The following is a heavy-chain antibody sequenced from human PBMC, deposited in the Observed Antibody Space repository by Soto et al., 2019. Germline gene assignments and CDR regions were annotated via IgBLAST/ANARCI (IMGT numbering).Heavy chain of an antibody. CDR3: ARGFGDYGVYYYYYMDV. J-gene: IGHJ6*03. V-gene: IGHV4-34*01. CDR1: GGSFSGYY. D-gene: IGHD4-17*01. CDR2: INHSGST. Sequence: SETLSLTCAVYGGSFSGYYWSWIRQPPGKGLEWIGEINHSGSTNYNPSLKSRVTISVDTSKNQFSLKLSSVTAADTAVYYCARGFGDYGVYYYYYMDVWGKGTTVTVSS.